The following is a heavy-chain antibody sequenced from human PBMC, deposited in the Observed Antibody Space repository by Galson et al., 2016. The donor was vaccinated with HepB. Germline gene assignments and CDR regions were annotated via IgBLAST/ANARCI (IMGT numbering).Heavy chain of an antibody. Sequence: SVKVSCKASGYTFTSYGISWVRQAPGQGLEWMGWISAYNGNTNYVQKPQDRVTMTTDTSTSTAYMALRSLRSDDTAVYYCARDLGWGIVMVTASTYTMDVWGQGTTVTVSS. CDR3: ARDLGWGIVMVTASTYTMDV. D-gene: IGHD2-21*02. V-gene: IGHV1-18*01. CDR2: ISAYNGNT. J-gene: IGHJ6*02. CDR1: GYTFTSYG.